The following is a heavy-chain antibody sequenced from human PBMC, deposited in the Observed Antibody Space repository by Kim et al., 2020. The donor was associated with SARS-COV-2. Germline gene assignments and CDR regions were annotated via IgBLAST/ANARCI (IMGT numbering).Heavy chain of an antibody. Sequence: SETLSLTCTVSGGSISSYYWSWIRQPPGKGLEWIGYIYYSGSTNYNPSLKSRVTISVDTSKNQFSLKLSSVTAADTAVYYCARQGYSIWGNWFDPWGQGTLVTVSS. CDR3: ARQGYSIWGNWFDP. CDR1: GGSISSYY. D-gene: IGHD3-16*01. CDR2: IYYSGST. V-gene: IGHV4-59*13. J-gene: IGHJ5*02.